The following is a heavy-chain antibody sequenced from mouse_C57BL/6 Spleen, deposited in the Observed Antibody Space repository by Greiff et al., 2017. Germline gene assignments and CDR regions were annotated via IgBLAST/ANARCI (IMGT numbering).Heavy chain of an antibody. D-gene: IGHD3-2*02. Sequence: QVHLKQSGPELVKPGASVKISCKASGYAFSSSWMNWVKQRPGKGLEWIGRIYPGDGDTNYNGKFKGKATLTADKSSSTAYVQLSSLTSEDSAVYFCAIQAHQDCDYWGQGTTLTVSS. V-gene: IGHV1-82*01. CDR1: GYAFSSSW. CDR3: AIQAHQDCDY. CDR2: IYPGDGDT. J-gene: IGHJ2*01.